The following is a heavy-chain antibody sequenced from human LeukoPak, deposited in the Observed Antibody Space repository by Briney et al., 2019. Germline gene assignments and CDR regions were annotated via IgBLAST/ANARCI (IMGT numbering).Heavy chain of an antibody. V-gene: IGHV4-31*03. Sequence: PSETLSLTCTVSGGSISSGGYYWSWIRQHPGKGLEWIGYIYYSGSTYYNPSLKSRVTISVDMSKNQFSLKLSPVTAADTAVYYCAREDYGGNSGDYWGQGTLVTVSS. CDR1: GGSISSGGYY. CDR2: IYYSGST. CDR3: AREDYGGNSGDY. D-gene: IGHD4-23*01. J-gene: IGHJ4*02.